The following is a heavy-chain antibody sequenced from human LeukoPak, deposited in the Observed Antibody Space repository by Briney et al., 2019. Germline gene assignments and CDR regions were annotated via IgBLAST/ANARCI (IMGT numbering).Heavy chain of an antibody. Sequence: PSETLSLTCTVSGGSISSYYWSWIRQPAGKGLEWIGRIYTSGSTNYNPSLKSRVTISVDTSKNQFSLKLSSVTAADTAVYYCARALGYYDSSGYPTYAFDIWGQGTMVTVSS. CDR3: ARALGYYDSSGYPTYAFDI. CDR1: GGSISSYY. CDR2: IYTSGST. J-gene: IGHJ3*02. D-gene: IGHD3-22*01. V-gene: IGHV4-4*07.